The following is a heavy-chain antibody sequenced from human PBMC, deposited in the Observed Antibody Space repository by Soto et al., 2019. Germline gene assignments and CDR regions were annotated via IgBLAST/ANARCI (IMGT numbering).Heavy chain of an antibody. V-gene: IGHV4-38-2*01. CDR1: GFSFGSCDM. CDR3: AKSFYYYGMDV. Sequence: PSETLSLTCAVSGFSFGSCDMCGWLRPSPGRGQEWIGRIYHAGSVYYNPSLKGRVALSMDNSKNNLYLKMTTLRAADTAVYYCAKSFYYYGMDVWGQGTTVTVSS. CDR2: IYHAGSV. J-gene: IGHJ6*02.